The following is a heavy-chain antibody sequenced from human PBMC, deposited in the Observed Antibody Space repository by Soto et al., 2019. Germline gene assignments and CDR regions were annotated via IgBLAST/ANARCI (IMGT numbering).Heavy chain of an antibody. CDR2: IWYDGSNK. CDR1: GFTFSSYG. V-gene: IGHV3-33*01. Sequence: QVQLMESGGGVVQPGRSLRLSCAASGFTFSSYGMHWVRQAPGKGLEWVAVIWYDGSNKYYADSVKGRFTISRDNSKNTLYLQMNSLRAEDTAVYYCASLYGSGSDYYYYGMDVWGQGTTVTVSS. D-gene: IGHD3-10*01. J-gene: IGHJ6*02. CDR3: ASLYGSGSDYYYYGMDV.